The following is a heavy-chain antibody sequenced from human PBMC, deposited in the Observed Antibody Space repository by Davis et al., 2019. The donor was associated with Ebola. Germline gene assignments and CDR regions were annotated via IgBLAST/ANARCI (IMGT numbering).Heavy chain of an antibody. CDR2: INTDGRTT. CDR3: ARDVGGRGGY. CDR1: ESTFRSYW. V-gene: IGHV3-74*01. D-gene: IGHD3-10*01. J-gene: IGHJ4*02. Sequence: PGGSLRPSCLHFESTFRSYWFHWVRHAPGKGLEWVSRINTDGRTTNYANSEKGRFTISRDNARNTLFLQRNSLRADDTAVYYCARDVGGRGGYWGQGTLVTVSS.